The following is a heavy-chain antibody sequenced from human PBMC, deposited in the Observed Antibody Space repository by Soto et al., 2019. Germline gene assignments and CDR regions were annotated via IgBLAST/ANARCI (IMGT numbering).Heavy chain of an antibody. CDR2: IYWDDDK. CDR3: AHSGGRGYSYGYVTGNYFDY. CDR1: GFSLSTSGVG. D-gene: IGHD5-18*01. Sequence: QITLKESGPTLVKPTQTLTLTCTFSGFSLSTSGVGVGWIRQPPGKALEWLALIYWDDDKRYSPSLKSRLTITKDTAKNQVVLTMTNMDPMDPATYYCAHSGGRGYSYGYVTGNYFDYWGQGTLVTVSS. V-gene: IGHV2-5*02. J-gene: IGHJ4*02.